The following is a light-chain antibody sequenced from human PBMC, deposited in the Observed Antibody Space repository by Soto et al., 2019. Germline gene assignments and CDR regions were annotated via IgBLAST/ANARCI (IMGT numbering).Light chain of an antibody. CDR2: VHSDGTH. CDR1: SGHINYD. Sequence: QPVLTQSPSASASLGASGKLTCTLDSGHINYDIAWHQQRPEKGPRFLVKVHSDGTHNKEDGIPDRFSGSSSGTERYLTISILQSEDDADYYRQTWGPGIRVFGGGTKLTVL. CDR3: QTWGPGIRV. V-gene: IGLV4-69*01. J-gene: IGLJ3*02.